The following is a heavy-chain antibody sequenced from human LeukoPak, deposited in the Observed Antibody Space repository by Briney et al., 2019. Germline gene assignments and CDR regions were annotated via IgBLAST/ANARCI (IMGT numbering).Heavy chain of an antibody. Sequence: QPGGSLRLSCAASGFTFSSFAMSWVRQAPGKGLEWVSTISDSGGYTYYADSVKGRFTISRDNSKNTLYLHMNSLRAEDTAVYYCAKLGNFASGSYSDWGQGTLVTVS. CDR1: GFTFSSFA. V-gene: IGHV3-23*01. D-gene: IGHD3-10*01. J-gene: IGHJ4*02. CDR2: ISDSGGYT. CDR3: AKLGNFASGSYSD.